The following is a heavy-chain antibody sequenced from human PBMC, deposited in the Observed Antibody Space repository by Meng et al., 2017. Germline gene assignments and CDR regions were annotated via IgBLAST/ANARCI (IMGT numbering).Heavy chain of an antibody. CDR3: AREFRRSGKYYDSSGYLAPDAFDI. J-gene: IGHJ3*02. D-gene: IGHD3-22*01. CDR1: GYTFTGYY. CDR2: INPNSGGT. Sequence: ASVKVSCKASGYTFTGYYMHWVRQAPGQGLEWMGWINPNSGGTNYAQKFQGRVTIITDESTSTAYMELSSLRSEDTAVYYCAREFRRSGKYYDSSGYLAPDAFDIWGQGTMVTVSS. V-gene: IGHV1-2*02.